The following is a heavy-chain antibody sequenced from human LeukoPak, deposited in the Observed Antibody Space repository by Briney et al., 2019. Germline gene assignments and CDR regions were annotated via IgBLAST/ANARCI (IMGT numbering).Heavy chain of an antibody. J-gene: IGHJ5*02. D-gene: IGHD3-10*01. CDR1: GYTFTGYY. CDR3: ARGALYYYGSGRTAFDP. Sequence: ASVKVSCKASGYTFTGYYMHWVRQAPGQGLEWMGWINPNSGGTNYAQKFQGRVTMTRDTSTSTVYMELSSLRSEDTAVYYCARGALYYYGSGRTAFDPWGQGTLVTVSS. CDR2: INPNSGGT. V-gene: IGHV1-2*02.